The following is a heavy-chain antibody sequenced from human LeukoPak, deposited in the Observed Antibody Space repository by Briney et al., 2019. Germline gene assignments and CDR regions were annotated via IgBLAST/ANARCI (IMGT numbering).Heavy chain of an antibody. V-gene: IGHV3-48*03. D-gene: IGHD2-15*01. Sequence: GGSLRLSCAASGFTFSSYEMNWVRQAPGKGLEWVSYISSSGSTIYYADSVKGRFTISRDNAKNSLYLQMNSLRAEDTAVYYCARDVCSGGSCYFSDYWGQGTLVTVSS. CDR1: GFTFSSYE. CDR2: ISSSGSTI. CDR3: ARDVCSGGSCYFSDY. J-gene: IGHJ4*02.